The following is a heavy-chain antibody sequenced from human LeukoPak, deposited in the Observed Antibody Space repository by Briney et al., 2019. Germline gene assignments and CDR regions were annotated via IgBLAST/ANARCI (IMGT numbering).Heavy chain of an antibody. J-gene: IGHJ4*02. CDR1: GFTFYSYG. V-gene: IGHV3-30*18. D-gene: IGHD3-22*01. CDR3: AKDPDFDSSGSFDY. CDR2: ISFDGSHK. Sequence: GRSLRLSCAASGFTFYSYGMHWVRQAPGKGLEWVAVISFDGSHKYYSDSVKGRVTISRDNSKNTLYLQMNSLRAEDTAVYYCAKDPDFDSSGSFDYWGQGTLVTVSS.